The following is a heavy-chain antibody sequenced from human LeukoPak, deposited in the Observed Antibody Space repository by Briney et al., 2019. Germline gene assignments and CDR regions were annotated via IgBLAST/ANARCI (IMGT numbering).Heavy chain of an antibody. CDR1: GYTFTSYG. D-gene: IGHD2-2*01. CDR2: ISAHNSNT. Sequence: GASVTVSCKASGYTFTSYGINWVRQAPGQGLEWMGWISAHNSNTHYAQKLQGRVIITTDKSTSTAYMELSSLRSEDTAVYYCASGTTDIVVVPATLRNYYFDYWGQGTLVTVSS. J-gene: IGHJ4*02. CDR3: ASGTTDIVVVPATLRNYYFDY. V-gene: IGHV1-18*01.